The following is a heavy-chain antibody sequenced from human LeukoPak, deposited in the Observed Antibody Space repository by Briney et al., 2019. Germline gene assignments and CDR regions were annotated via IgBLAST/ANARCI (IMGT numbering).Heavy chain of an antibody. CDR2: ISAYNGNT. CDR3: ARVGWSGYVLYLIDY. CDR1: GYTFTGYY. V-gene: IGHV1-18*04. Sequence: GASVKVSCKASGYTFTGYYMHWVRQAPGQGLEWMGWISAYNGNTNCAQKLQGRVTMTTDTSTSTAYMELRSLRSDDTAVYYCARVGWSGYVLYLIDYWGQGTLVTVSS. J-gene: IGHJ4*02. D-gene: IGHD5-12*01.